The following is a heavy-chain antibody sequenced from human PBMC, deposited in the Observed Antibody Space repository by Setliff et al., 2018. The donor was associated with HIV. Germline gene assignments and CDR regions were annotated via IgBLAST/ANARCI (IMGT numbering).Heavy chain of an antibody. V-gene: IGHV4-59*01. CDR2: IFYSGST. Sequence: SETLSLTCTVSSGSISSYYWIWIRQPPGKGLEWIGHIFYSGSTNHNPSLKSRVTIAVDTSKNQFSLKLSSVTAADTAVYYCARGKWLVQNFYSYYMDVWGKGTTVTVSS. D-gene: IGHD6-19*01. CDR1: SGSISSYY. J-gene: IGHJ6*03. CDR3: ARGKWLVQNFYSYYMDV.